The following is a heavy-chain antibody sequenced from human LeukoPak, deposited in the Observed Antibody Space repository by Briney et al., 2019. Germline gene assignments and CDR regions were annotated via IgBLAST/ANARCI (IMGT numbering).Heavy chain of an antibody. D-gene: IGHD4-17*01. J-gene: IGHJ5*02. CDR1: GFTFSSYW. CDR3: ARAPLPWTTVTRYNWFDP. Sequence: GGSLRLSCAASGFTFSSYWMHWVRQAPGKGLVWVSRINSDGSSTSYADSVKGRFTISRDNAKNTLYLQMNSLRAEDTAVYYCARAPLPWTTVTRYNWFDPWGQGTLVTVSS. CDR2: INSDGSST. V-gene: IGHV3-74*01.